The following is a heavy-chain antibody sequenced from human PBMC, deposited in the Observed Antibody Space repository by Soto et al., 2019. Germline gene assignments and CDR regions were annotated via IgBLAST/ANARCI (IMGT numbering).Heavy chain of an antibody. CDR2: ISSSGSTI. J-gene: IGHJ5*02. CDR3: ARVVRIAALNYWFDP. V-gene: IGHV3-11*01. Sequence: SGGSLRLSCAASGFTFSDYYMSWIRQAPGKGLEWVSYISSSGSTIYYADSVKGRFTISRDNAKNSLYLQMNSLRAEDTAVYYCARVVRIAALNYWFDPWGQGTLVTVSS. CDR1: GFTFSDYY. D-gene: IGHD6-6*01.